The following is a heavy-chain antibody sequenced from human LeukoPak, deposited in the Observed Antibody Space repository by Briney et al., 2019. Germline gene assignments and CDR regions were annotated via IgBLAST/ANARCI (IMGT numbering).Heavy chain of an antibody. D-gene: IGHD2-8*01. V-gene: IGHV4-61*08. Sequence: PSETLSLTCTVSGGSISSGGYYWSWIRQHPGKGLEWIGYIYYSGSTTYNPSLESRFTMSLDTSKNQFSLNLSSVTAAVTAVYYCARDLRVGYCSNGVCPLFDYWGQGILVTVSS. CDR1: GGSISSGGYY. CDR2: IYYSGST. CDR3: ARDLRVGYCSNGVCPLFDY. J-gene: IGHJ4*02.